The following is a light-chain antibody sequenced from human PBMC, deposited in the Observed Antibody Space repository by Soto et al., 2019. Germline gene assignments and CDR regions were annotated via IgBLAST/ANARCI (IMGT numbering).Light chain of an antibody. CDR1: QSISSW. CDR3: QQYNSYSIT. V-gene: IGKV1-5*01. CDR2: DAS. J-gene: IGKJ4*01. Sequence: DIQMTQSPSTLSASVGDRVTLTCRASQSISSWLAWYQQKPGKTPKLLICDASSLESGVPSRFSGSGSGTEFTFTISSLQPDDFGTYYCQQYNSYSITFGGGTKVEIK.